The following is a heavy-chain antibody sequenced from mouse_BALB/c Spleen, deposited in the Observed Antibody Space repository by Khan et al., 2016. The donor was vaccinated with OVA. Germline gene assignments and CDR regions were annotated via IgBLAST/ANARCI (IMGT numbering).Heavy chain of an antibody. CDR1: GYTFTDYY. CDR3: ARSAYYGNYGAY. V-gene: IGHV1-77*01. J-gene: IGHJ3*01. Sequence: VELVESGAELARPGASVKLSCTASGYTFTDYYINWVKQRTGQGLEWIGEIYPGSGNTYYNEKFKGKATLTADKSSSTAYMQLSSLTSEDSAVYFCARSAYYGNYGAYWGQGTLVTVSA. CDR2: IYPGSGNT. D-gene: IGHD2-10*01.